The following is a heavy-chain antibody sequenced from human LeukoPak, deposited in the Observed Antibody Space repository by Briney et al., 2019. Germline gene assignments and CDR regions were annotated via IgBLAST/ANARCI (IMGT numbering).Heavy chain of an antibody. D-gene: IGHD1-26*01. CDR2: ISSSGSTI. J-gene: IGHJ4*02. V-gene: IGHV3-48*01. CDR3: ARGYYANYFDY. Sequence: GGSLRLSCAGSGFTFSSQSMNWVRQAPGKGLEWVSYISSSGSTIYYADSVKGRFTISRDNAKNSLYLQMNSLRAEDTAVYYCARGYYANYFDYWGQGTLVTVSS. CDR1: GFTFSSQS.